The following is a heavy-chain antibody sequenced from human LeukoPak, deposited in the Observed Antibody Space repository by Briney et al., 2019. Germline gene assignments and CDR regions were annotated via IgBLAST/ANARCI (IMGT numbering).Heavy chain of an antibody. CDR1: GYTFTSYD. J-gene: IGHJ4*02. V-gene: IGHV1-8*01. CDR2: MNPNSGNT. CDR3: ASGVLYFDY. D-gene: IGHD3-10*01. Sequence: ASVKVSCKASGYTFTSYDINWVRQATGQGLEWMGWMNPNSGNTGYAQKFQGRVTMTTDTSTSTAYMELRSLRSDDTAVYYCASGVLYFDYWGQGTLVTVSS.